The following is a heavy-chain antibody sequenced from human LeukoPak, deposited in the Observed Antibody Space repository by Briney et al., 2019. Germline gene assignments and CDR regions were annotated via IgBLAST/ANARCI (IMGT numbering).Heavy chain of an antibody. V-gene: IGHV1-18*01. CDR2: ISAYNGNT. Sequence: ASVKVSCKASGYTFTSYGIGWVRQAPGQGLEWMGWISAYNGNTNYAQKLQGRVTMTTDTSTSTAYMELRSLRSDDTAVYYCARYGYYYDSSGYSYYFDYWGQGTLVTVSS. J-gene: IGHJ4*02. D-gene: IGHD3-22*01. CDR1: GYTFTSYG. CDR3: ARYGYYYDSSGYSYYFDY.